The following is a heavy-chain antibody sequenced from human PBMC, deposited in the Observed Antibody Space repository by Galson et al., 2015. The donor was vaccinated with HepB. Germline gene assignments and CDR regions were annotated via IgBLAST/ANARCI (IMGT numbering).Heavy chain of an antibody. CDR1: GFTFSTYP. Sequence: SLRLSCAASGFTFSTYPIHWVRQAPGKGLEWVAFISSDGTNKYYADSVKGRFTISRDNSQNTLYLQMNSLRAEDTAMFYCARSPRYCIGIRCSPHYTMDIWGQGTTVTVSS. D-gene: IGHD2-15*01. V-gene: IGHV3-30-3*01. J-gene: IGHJ6*02. CDR3: ARSPRYCIGIRCSPHYTMDI. CDR2: ISSDGTNK.